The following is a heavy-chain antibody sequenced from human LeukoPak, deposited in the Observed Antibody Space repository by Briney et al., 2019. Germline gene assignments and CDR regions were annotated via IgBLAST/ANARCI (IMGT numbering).Heavy chain of an antibody. CDR3: AKRYYGGSGYRSYNFDY. J-gene: IGHJ4*02. V-gene: IGHV3-23*01. D-gene: IGHD3-22*01. CDR2: IIGSGDRT. CDR1: GFTFSSYA. Sequence: PGGSLRLSCAASGFTFSSYAMSWVRQAPGKGLERVSAIIGSGDRTYYADSVKGRFAISRDNSKNTLYLQMNSLRAEDTAVYYCAKRYYGGSGYRSYNFDYWGQGTLVTVSS.